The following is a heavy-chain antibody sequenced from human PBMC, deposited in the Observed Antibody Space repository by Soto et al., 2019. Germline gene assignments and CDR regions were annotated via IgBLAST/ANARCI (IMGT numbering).Heavy chain of an antibody. J-gene: IGHJ5*02. V-gene: IGHV1-18*01. CDR2: ISAYNGNT. CDR3: ARDRISMAPVGYSSGWYPVP. D-gene: IGHD6-19*01. Sequence: WASVKVSCKASGYTFTSYGISWVRQAPGQGLEWMGWISAYNGNTNYAQKLQGRVTMTTDTSTSTAYMELRSLRSDDTAVYYCARDRISMAPVGYSSGWYPVPWGQGTLVTVSS. CDR1: GYTFTSYG.